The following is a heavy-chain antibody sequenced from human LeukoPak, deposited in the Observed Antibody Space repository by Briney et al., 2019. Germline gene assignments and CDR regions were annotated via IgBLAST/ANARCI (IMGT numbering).Heavy chain of an antibody. CDR3: ARSSLTTVVTELN. J-gene: IGHJ4*02. CDR2: IIPIFGTA. CDR1: GGTFSSYA. D-gene: IGHD4-23*01. Sequence: SVKVSCKASGGTFSSYAISWVRQAPGQGLEWMGGIIPIFGTANYAQKFQGRVTITTDESTSTAYMELSRLRSDDTAVYYCARSSLTTVVTELNWGQGTLVTVSS. V-gene: IGHV1-69*05.